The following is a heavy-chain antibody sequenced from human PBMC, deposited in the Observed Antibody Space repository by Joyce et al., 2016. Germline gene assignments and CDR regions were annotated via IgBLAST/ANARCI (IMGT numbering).Heavy chain of an antibody. CDR2: TFYRSKWYN. CDR3: ARDAGFGLDALDI. V-gene: IGHV6-1*01. D-gene: IGHD3/OR15-3a*01. Sequence: QVQLQQSGPGLVKPSQILSLTCAISGDFVSSNSAAWNWIRQSPSRGLEWLGRTFYRSKWYNDYAVSVRSRISINPDTSKNLFSLHLNSVTPEDTAGYYCARDAGFGLDALDIWGQGTMVTVSS. CDR1: GDFVSSNSAA. J-gene: IGHJ3*02.